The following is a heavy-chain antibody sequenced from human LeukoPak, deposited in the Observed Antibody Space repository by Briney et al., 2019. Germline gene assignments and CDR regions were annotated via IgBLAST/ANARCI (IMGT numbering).Heavy chain of an antibody. CDR3: ARDRGYYGSGALFFFDY. CDR1: GGSISSYY. J-gene: IGHJ4*02. CDR2: IYYSGST. V-gene: IGHV4-59*01. Sequence: SETLSLTCTVSGGSISSYYWSWIRQPPGKGLEWIAYIYYSGSTNYNPSLKSRVTISVDTSKNQFSLKLSSVTAADTAVYHCARDRGYYGSGALFFFDYWGQGTLVTVSS. D-gene: IGHD3-10*01.